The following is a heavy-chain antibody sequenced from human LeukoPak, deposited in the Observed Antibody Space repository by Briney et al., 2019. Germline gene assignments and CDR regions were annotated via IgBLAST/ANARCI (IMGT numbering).Heavy chain of an antibody. J-gene: IGHJ4*02. D-gene: IGHD4-23*01. CDR1: GFTFSSYA. Sequence: PGGSLRLSCAASGFTFSSYAMSWVRQAPGKGLKWVSAISGSGGSTYYADSVKGRFTISRDNSKNTLYLQMNSLRAEDTAVYYCAKDRGLYGGHFDYWGQGTLVTVSS. CDR2: ISGSGGST. CDR3: AKDRGLYGGHFDY. V-gene: IGHV3-23*01.